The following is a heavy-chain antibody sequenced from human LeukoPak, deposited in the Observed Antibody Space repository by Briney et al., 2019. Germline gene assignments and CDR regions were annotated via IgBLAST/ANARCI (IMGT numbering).Heavy chain of an antibody. CDR2: ISWNSGSI. J-gene: IGHJ4*02. Sequence: PGRSLRLSCAASGFTFDDYAMHWVRQAPGKGLEWVSGISWNSGSIGYADSVKGRFTISRDNAKNSLYLQMNSLRAEDTAVYYCARGHFYFDYWGQGTVVTVSS. CDR3: ARGHFYFDY. D-gene: IGHD3-3*02. V-gene: IGHV3-9*01. CDR1: GFTFDDYA.